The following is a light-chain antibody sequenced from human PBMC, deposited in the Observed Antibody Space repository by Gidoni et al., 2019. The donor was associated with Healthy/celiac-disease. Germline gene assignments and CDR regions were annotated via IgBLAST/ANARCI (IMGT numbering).Light chain of an antibody. V-gene: IGKV3-11*01. Sequence: DIVLTHSTATLSLSPGERPTLSCRASQSVSSYLSWYQQKPGQAPRPLLYDASNRATGIPARLRGSGSGTDLALTISSREPEDFAVYYYQHRSNWHPIFTFGPGTKVEIK. J-gene: IGKJ3*01. CDR2: DAS. CDR3: QHRSNWHPIFT. CDR1: QSVSSY.